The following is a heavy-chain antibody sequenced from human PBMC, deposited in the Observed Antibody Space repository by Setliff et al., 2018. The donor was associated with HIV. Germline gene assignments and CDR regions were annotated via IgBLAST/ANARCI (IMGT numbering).Heavy chain of an antibody. J-gene: IGHJ4*02. CDR3: STRLRWSPEKIDY. CDR1: GFTFSSYA. V-gene: IGHV3-23*01. Sequence: GGSLRLSCAASGFTFSSYAMTWVRQAPGKGLEWVSAISASGGSTYYADSVKGRFTISRDNSKNTLYLQLNNLETEDTAFYYCSTRLRWSPEKIDYWGQGTLVTVSS. D-gene: IGHD6-13*01. CDR2: ISASGGST.